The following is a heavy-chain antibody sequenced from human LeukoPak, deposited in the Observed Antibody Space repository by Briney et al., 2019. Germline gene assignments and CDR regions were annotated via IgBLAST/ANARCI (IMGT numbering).Heavy chain of an antibody. V-gene: IGHV4-59*01. CDR2: ILYTGST. Sequence: SETLSLTCTVSGGSISSYYWSWIRQPPGERLEWIGYILYTGSTKYNPSLKSRVTISLDTSKNQFSLKLSSVTAADTAVYYCAGDYRDAFDIWGQGTMVTVSS. J-gene: IGHJ3*02. CDR1: GGSISSYY. CDR3: AGDYRDAFDI.